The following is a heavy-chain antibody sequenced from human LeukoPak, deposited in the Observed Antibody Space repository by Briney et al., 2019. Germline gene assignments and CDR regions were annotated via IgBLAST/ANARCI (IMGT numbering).Heavy chain of an antibody. J-gene: IGHJ6*03. Sequence: KTSGTLSLTCAVSGGSISSSNWWSWVRQPPGKGLEWIGEIYHSGSTNYNPSLKSRVTISVDTSKNQFSLKLSSVTAADTAVYYCARVTVSPEYYYMDVWGKGTTVTVSS. CDR3: ARVTVSPEYYYMDV. V-gene: IGHV4-4*02. D-gene: IGHD4-17*01. CDR1: GGSISSSNW. CDR2: IYHSGST.